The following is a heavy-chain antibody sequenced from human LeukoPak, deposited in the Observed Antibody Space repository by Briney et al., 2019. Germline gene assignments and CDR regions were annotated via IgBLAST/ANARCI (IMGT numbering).Heavy chain of an antibody. J-gene: IGHJ5*02. CDR3: ARGRRYSYGFGYNWFDP. CDR2: IYYTRST. D-gene: IGHD5-18*01. V-gene: IGHV4-39*07. Sequence: SETLSLTCTVSGGSISRGSYYWGWIRQPPGKGLEWIGSIYYTRSTYYNPSLKSRVTISLDTSKNQFSLKLSSVTAADTAVYYCARGRRYSYGFGYNWFDPWGQGTLVTVSS. CDR1: GGSISRGSYY.